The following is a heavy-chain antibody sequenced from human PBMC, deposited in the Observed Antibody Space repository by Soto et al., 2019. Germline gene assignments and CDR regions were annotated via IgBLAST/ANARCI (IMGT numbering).Heavy chain of an antibody. Sequence: QVQLVESGGGVVQPGRSLRLSCAASGFTFSSYGMHWVRQAPGKGLEWVAVISYDGSNKYYADSVKGRFTISRDNSKNTLYLQMNSLRAEDTAVYYCAVVDTAMVPLGYYWGQGTLVTVSS. CDR2: ISYDGSNK. J-gene: IGHJ4*02. CDR1: GFTFSSYG. V-gene: IGHV3-30*03. D-gene: IGHD5-18*01. CDR3: AVVDTAMVPLGYY.